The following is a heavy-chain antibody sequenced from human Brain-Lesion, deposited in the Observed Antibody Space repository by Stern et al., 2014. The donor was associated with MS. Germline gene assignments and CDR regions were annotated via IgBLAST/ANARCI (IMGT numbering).Heavy chain of an antibody. Sequence: VQLVESGAEVKKPGGSVKVSCKTSGYIFTGYYLHWVRQAPGQGLEWMAWINPNRGGPMYAKKVQGRVTMSRDTSISTAYVELSSLTSDDTAVYYCARDQRGITIFGVVTDYYYLGMDVWGQGTTVTVSS. J-gene: IGHJ6*02. CDR1: GYIFTGYY. CDR2: INPNRGGP. D-gene: IGHD3-3*01. CDR3: ARDQRGITIFGVVTDYYYLGMDV. V-gene: IGHV1-2*02.